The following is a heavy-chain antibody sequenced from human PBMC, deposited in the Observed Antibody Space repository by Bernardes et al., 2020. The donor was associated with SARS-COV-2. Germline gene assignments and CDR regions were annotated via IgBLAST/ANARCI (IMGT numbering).Heavy chain of an antibody. Sequence: GGSLRLSCAASGFTFSNYWIHWVRHVPGKGLVWVSRINGGGSETIYADSVKGRFTISRDNAKNTLYVQMNSLRAEDTAVYYCARKSGHDYGMDVWGQGTTVTVSS. V-gene: IGHV3-74*01. CDR1: GFTFSNYW. D-gene: IGHD3-10*01. J-gene: IGHJ6*02. CDR3: ARKSGHDYGMDV. CDR2: INGGGSET.